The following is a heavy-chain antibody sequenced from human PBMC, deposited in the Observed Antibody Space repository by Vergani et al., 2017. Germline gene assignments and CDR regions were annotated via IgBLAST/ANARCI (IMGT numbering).Heavy chain of an antibody. Sequence: QVQLVQSGAEVKKPGASVKVSCKASGYIFTGYYMYWVRQAPGQGLEWMGWINPNSGGTNYAQKFQGRVTMTRDTSTSTAYMELRSLRSDDTAVYYCARDLGYWEQQLGGSWGQGTLVTVSS. D-gene: IGHD6-13*01. V-gene: IGHV1-2*02. CDR1: GYIFTGYY. J-gene: IGHJ4*02. CDR2: INPNSGGT. CDR3: ARDLGYWEQQLGGS.